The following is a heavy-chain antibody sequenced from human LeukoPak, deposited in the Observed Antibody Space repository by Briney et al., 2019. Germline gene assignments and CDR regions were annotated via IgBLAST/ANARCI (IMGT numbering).Heavy chain of an antibody. V-gene: IGHV1-46*01. CDR3: ARAAGDTYGYRYYFDS. D-gene: IGHD5-18*01. J-gene: IGHJ4*02. CDR2: INPNGDST. Sequence: GASVKVSCTASGYTFTSYYIHWVRQAPGQGLEWMGLINPNGDSTDYAQKFQGRVTMTRDTSTSTVYMELSSLRSEDAAVYYCARAAGDTYGYRYYFDSWGQGTLVTVSS. CDR1: GYTFTSYY.